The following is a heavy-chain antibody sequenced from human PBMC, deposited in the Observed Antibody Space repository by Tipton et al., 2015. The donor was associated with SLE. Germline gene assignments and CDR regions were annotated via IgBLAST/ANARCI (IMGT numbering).Heavy chain of an antibody. Sequence: QLVQSGAEVKKPGASVRVSCKTSGYTFSDYAIHWVRQDPGQRLEWMGWINGGNGNTRYSQKFQGRVSITRDTSATTAYMELSSLRSEATAVYFCARFHYSGFPGAFFYYMDVWGRGATVTVSS. D-gene: IGHD5-12*01. J-gene: IGHJ6*03. CDR3: ARFHYSGFPGAFFYYMDV. CDR2: INGGNGNT. CDR1: GYTFSDYA. V-gene: IGHV1-3*01.